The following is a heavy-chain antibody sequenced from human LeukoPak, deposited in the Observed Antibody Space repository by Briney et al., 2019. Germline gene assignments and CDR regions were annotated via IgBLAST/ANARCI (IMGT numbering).Heavy chain of an antibody. D-gene: IGHD6-13*01. V-gene: IGHV3-33*08. Sequence: GGSLRLSCAASGFTFSSYGMHWVRQAPGRGLEWVAVIWYDGSNKYYADSVKGRFTISRDNSKNTLYLQMNTLRADDTAVYYCAREKQQRGFDYWGQGTLVTVSS. CDR2: IWYDGSNK. CDR1: GFTFSSYG. CDR3: AREKQQRGFDY. J-gene: IGHJ4*02.